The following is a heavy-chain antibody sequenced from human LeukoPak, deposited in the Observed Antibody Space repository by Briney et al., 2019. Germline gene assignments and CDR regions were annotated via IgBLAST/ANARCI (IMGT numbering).Heavy chain of an antibody. V-gene: IGHV3-53*01. CDR2: VYSDGST. Sequence: GGSLRLSCAASGLTVRNNYMSWVRQAPGKGLEWVSVVYSDGSTYYEDSVKGRFTISRDTSKNTLSLQMNSLRVEDTAVYYCARGSCSNIRCHDAFDIWGQGTMVTVSS. D-gene: IGHD2-2*01. CDR1: GLTVRNNY. CDR3: ARGSCSNIRCHDAFDI. J-gene: IGHJ3*02.